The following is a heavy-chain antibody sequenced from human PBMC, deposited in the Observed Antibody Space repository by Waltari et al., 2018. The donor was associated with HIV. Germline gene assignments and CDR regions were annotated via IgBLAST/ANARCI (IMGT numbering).Heavy chain of an antibody. CDR2: ISSSGSTI. CDR1: GFVFSSYS. J-gene: IGHJ4*02. CDR3: VRDPKTSWGELDY. Sequence: EVQLVESGGGLVQPEESLRLSCAASGFVFSSYSMNWVRQGPGEDLELIAVISSSGSTIYYADFVKGRFTVSRDNAENSLYLQMNSLRDEDTAVYYCVRDPKTSWGELDYWGQGTLVAVSS. V-gene: IGHV3-48*02. D-gene: IGHD3-16*01.